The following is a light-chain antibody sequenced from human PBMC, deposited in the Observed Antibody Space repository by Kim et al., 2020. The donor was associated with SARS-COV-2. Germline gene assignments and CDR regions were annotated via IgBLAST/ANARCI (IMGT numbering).Light chain of an antibody. Sequence: SLSPGQTAPHSRRAAQDITNHFPWYQHTPGPAPRLLIYGATTGATGVPARFTGSGSGTEFSLTITRLQSEDFVIYFCQQYSHWPYSFGQGTKLEI. CDR3: QQYSHWPYS. CDR2: GAT. J-gene: IGKJ2*01. V-gene: IGKV3-15*01. CDR1: QDITNH.